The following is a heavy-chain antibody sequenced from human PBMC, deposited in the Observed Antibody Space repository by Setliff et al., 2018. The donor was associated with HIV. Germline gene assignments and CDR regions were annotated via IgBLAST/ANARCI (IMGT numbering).Heavy chain of an antibody. CDR2: LPHSGAT. Sequence: PSETLSLTCTVSGGSIRSRDYSWGWIRQPPGKGLEWIVSLPHSGATFYNPSLRSRVTMSVDKSNNQFSLKLSSVTAADTAVYYCARDYYDDTYYSPGIYYLYYMDVWGKGTTVTVSS. V-gene: IGHV4-39*07. CDR1: GGSIRSRDYS. CDR3: ARDYYDDTYYSPGIYYLYYMDV. J-gene: IGHJ6*03. D-gene: IGHD3-10*01.